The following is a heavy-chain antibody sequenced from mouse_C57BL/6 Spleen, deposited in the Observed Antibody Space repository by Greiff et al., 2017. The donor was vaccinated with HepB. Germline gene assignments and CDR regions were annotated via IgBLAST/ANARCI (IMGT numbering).Heavy chain of an antibody. J-gene: IGHJ2*01. V-gene: IGHV3-8*01. CDR3: ARYRPNYYGSSYFDY. D-gene: IGHD1-1*01. CDR1: GYSITSDY. Sequence: EVKLLESGPGLAKPSQTLSLTCSVTGYSITSDYWNWIRKLPGNKLEYMGYISYSGSTYYNPSLKSRISITRDTSKNQYYLQLNSVTTEDTATYYCARYRPNYYGSSYFDYWGQGTTLTVSS. CDR2: ISYSGST.